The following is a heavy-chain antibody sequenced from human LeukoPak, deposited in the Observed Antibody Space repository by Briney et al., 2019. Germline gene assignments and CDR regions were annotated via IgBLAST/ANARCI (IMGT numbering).Heavy chain of an antibody. CDR2: ISAYNGNT. Sequence: ASVKVSCKASGYTFTSYGISWVRQAPGQGLEWMGWISAYNGNTNYAQKLQGRVTMTTDTSTSTAYMELRSLRSDDTAVYYCARDLIPIYYYDSSGYYPGVYWGQGNPGHRLL. V-gene: IGHV1-18*01. J-gene: IGHJ4*02. D-gene: IGHD3-22*01. CDR1: GYTFTSYG. CDR3: ARDLIPIYYYDSSGYYPGVY.